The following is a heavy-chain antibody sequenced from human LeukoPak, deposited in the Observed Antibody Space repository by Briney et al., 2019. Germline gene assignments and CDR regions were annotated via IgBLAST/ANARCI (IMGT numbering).Heavy chain of an antibody. CDR1: GFTFSTYA. CDR3: AKHITIFGVGGGGY. D-gene: IGHD3-3*01. J-gene: IGHJ4*02. CDR2: ISGGGSST. V-gene: IGHV3-23*01. Sequence: GGSLRLSCAASGFTFSTYAMTWVRQAPGKGLEWVSAISGGGSSTYYADSVKGRFTISRDNSKNTLYLQMNSLRAEDTAVYYCAKHITIFGVGGGGYWGQGTLVTVSS.